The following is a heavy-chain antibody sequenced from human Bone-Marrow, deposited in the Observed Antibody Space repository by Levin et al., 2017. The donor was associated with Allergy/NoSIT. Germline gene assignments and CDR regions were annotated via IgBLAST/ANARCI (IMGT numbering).Heavy chain of an antibody. CDR2: IYYSGST. Sequence: SETLSLTCTVSGGSISSYYWSWIRQPPGKGLEWIGYIYYSGSTNYNPSLKSRVTISVDTSKNQFSLKLSSVTAADTAVYYCARVRPREGYCSGGSCYSVDYFDYWGQGTLVTVSS. CDR3: ARVRPREGYCSGGSCYSVDYFDY. V-gene: IGHV4-59*01. J-gene: IGHJ4*02. CDR1: GGSISSYY. D-gene: IGHD2-15*01.